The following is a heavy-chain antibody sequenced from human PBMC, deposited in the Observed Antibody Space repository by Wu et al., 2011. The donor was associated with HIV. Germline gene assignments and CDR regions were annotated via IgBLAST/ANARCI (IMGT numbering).Heavy chain of an antibody. CDR2: VLPILGTT. V-gene: IGHV1-69*04. CDR1: GDTLNNYA. CDR3: ARPLVRDVLTGHDAFDL. Sequence: QVQLVQSGAEVLEPGSSVKVSCKASGDTLNNYAISWVRQAPGQGLEWMGRVLPILGTTNYEQKFQGRVTITADKSTNTVFMDVSSLTSEDTAVYYCARPLVRDVLTGHDAFDLWGQGTKVTVSS. J-gene: IGHJ3*01. D-gene: IGHD3-9*01.